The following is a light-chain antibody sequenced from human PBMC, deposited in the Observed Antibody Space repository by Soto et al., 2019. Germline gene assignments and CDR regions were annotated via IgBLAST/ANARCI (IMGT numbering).Light chain of an antibody. V-gene: IGKV1-33*01. CDR3: QQYDNVPPLT. CDR2: DAS. CDR1: QDISKY. Sequence: DIQMTQSPSSLSASVGDRVTITCQASQDISKYLNWYQQKPGKAPKLLIYDASNLETGVPSRFSGSGSGTYFIFTISSLQPEDVATYYCQQYDNVPPLTFGGGTKVEIK. J-gene: IGKJ4*01.